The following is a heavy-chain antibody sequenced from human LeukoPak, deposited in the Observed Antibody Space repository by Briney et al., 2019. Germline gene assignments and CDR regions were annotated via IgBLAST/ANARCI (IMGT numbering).Heavy chain of an antibody. V-gene: IGHV4-4*07. CDR1: GGSISSYY. D-gene: IGHD1-7*01. CDR2: VYTSGST. Sequence: SETLSLTCTVSGGSISSYYWSWIRQPAGKGLEWIGRVYTSGSTNYNPSLKSRVTMSVDTSKNQFSLKLSSVTAADTAVYYCARAGYKWTYGGWFDPWGQGTLVTVSS. J-gene: IGHJ5*02. CDR3: ARAGYKWTYGGWFDP.